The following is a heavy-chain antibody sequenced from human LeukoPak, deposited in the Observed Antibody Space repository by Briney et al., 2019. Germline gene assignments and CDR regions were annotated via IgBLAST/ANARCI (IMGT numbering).Heavy chain of an antibody. D-gene: IGHD3-22*01. CDR3: AKDMGAYYDSSGYYSY. V-gene: IGHV3-9*01. CDR1: GFTFDDYA. Sequence: GRSLRLSCAASGFTFDDYAMHWVRQAPGNGLEWVSGISWNSGSIGYADSVKGRFTISRDNAKNSLYLQMNSLRAEDTALYYCAKDMGAYYDSSGYYSYWGQGTLVTVSS. J-gene: IGHJ4*02. CDR2: ISWNSGSI.